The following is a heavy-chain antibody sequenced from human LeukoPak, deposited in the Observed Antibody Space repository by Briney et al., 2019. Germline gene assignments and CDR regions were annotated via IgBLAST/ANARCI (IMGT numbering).Heavy chain of an antibody. CDR2: IKTDGSIT. CDR3: ARLDIVVVVALDY. CDR1: GFSFSVYW. D-gene: IGHD2-15*01. Sequence: GGSLRLSCAASGFSFSVYWMHWVRQAPGKGPVWVSRIKTDGSITDYADFVKGRFTISRDNAKNTLYLQMNSLRAEDTAVYYCARLDIVVVVALDYWGQGTLVTVSS. J-gene: IGHJ4*02. V-gene: IGHV3-74*01.